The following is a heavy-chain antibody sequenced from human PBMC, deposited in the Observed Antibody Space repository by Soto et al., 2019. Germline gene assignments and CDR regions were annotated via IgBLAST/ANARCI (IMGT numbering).Heavy chain of an antibody. V-gene: IGHV3-15*01. CDR3: TTVGRYFDWAFDN. CDR1: GFTFINAW. Sequence: GGSLRLSCAASGFTFINAWMTWVRQAPGKGLEWLGRIKTKSEGVTTDYAAPVKGRFTISRDDSKSTLYLQMNSLKTEDTAVYYCTTVGRYFDWAFDNWGQGTLVTVSS. D-gene: IGHD3-9*01. J-gene: IGHJ4*02. CDR2: IKTKSEGVTT.